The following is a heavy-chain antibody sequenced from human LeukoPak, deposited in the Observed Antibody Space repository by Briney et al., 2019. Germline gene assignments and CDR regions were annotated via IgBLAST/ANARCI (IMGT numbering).Heavy chain of an antibody. CDR3: ARDVWGSSSEAFDI. D-gene: IGHD3-16*01. CDR2: ISGSGSST. Sequence: PGGSLRLSCAASGLTFSNFVMSWVRQAPGKGLEWVSGISGSGSSTYYGDSVKGRFTISRDNSKNTLYLQMNSLRAEDTAAYYCARDVWGSSSEAFDIWGQGTMVTVSS. V-gene: IGHV3-23*01. J-gene: IGHJ3*02. CDR1: GLTFSNFV.